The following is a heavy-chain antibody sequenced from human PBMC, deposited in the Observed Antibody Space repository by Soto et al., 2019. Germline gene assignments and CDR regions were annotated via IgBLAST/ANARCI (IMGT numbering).Heavy chain of an antibody. Sequence: PGGSLRLSCAASGFTFSHCGMHWVRQAPGKGLEWVAVISYDGNYEYYADSVKGRFTISRDNSKNTLYLQMNSLRAEDTALYYCAKDRGITTIAVAPYFDSWGQGTLVTVSS. V-gene: IGHV3-30*18. CDR3: AKDRGITTIAVAPYFDS. J-gene: IGHJ4*02. D-gene: IGHD3-22*01. CDR2: ISYDGNYE. CDR1: GFTFSHCG.